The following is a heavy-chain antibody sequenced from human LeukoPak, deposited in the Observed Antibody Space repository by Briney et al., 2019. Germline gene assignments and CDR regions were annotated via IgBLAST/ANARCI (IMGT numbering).Heavy chain of an antibody. V-gene: IGHV4-59*11. D-gene: IGHD3-22*01. J-gene: IGHJ4*02. CDR1: GGSISSHY. Sequence: SETLSLTCTVSGGSISSHYWSWIRQPPGKGLEWIGYIYYSGSTNYNPSLKSRVTISVDTSKNQFSLKLSSVTAADTAVYYCARGGTIIVIWGQGTLVTVSS. CDR3: ARGGTIIVI. CDR2: IYYSGST.